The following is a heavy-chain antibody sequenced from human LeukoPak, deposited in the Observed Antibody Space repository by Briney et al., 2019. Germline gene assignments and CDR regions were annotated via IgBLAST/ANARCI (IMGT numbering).Heavy chain of an antibody. CDR2: ISSGSSYI. CDR3: ARDWAAAGTDDAFDI. CDR1: GFTFSSYS. Sequence: PGGSLRLSCAASGFTFSSYSMNWVRQAPGKGLEWVSSISSGSSYIYYADSVKGRFTISRDNAKNSLYLQMNSLRAEDTAVYYCARDWAAAGTDDAFDIWGQGTMVTVSS. J-gene: IGHJ3*02. V-gene: IGHV3-21*01. D-gene: IGHD6-13*01.